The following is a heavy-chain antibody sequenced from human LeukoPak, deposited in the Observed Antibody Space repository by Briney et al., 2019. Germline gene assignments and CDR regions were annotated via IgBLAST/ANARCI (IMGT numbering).Heavy chain of an antibody. CDR3: ARGHYYDSSGDY. D-gene: IGHD3-22*01. J-gene: IGHJ4*02. V-gene: IGHV4-59*11. CDR1: GDSISSHY. Sequence: PSETLSLTCTVSGDSISSHYWGWIRQPPGKGLGWIGYIYNSGSTNYNPSLKSRVTISVDTSKNQFSLNLSSVTAADTAVYYCARGHYYDSSGDYWGQGTLVTVSS. CDR2: IYNSGST.